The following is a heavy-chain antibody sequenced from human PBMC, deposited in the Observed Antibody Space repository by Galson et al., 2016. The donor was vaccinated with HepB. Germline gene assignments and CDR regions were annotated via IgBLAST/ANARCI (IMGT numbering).Heavy chain of an antibody. CDR2: ISPYNGDT. CDR1: GYTFVDYY. CDR3: ARRMTTHMAAFDY. D-gene: IGHD4-11*01. Sequence: SVKVSCKAFGYTFVDYYVAWVRQAPGQGPEWMGWISPYNGDTKSPPKVQGRVTMTTDRSTTTAYLELQSLRSDDTAAYYCARRMTTHMAAFDYWGQGTLVTVSS. J-gene: IGHJ4*02. V-gene: IGHV1-18*01.